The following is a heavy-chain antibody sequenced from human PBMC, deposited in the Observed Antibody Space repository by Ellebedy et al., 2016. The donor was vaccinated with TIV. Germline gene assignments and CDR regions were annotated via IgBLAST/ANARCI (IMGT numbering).Heavy chain of an antibody. J-gene: IGHJ3*01. V-gene: IGHV4-59*11. CDR2: VHDSGTT. CDR1: GGSISILY. D-gene: IGHD6-19*01. CDR3: ARDAWGWGDGFDL. Sequence: SETLSLTXDVSGGSISILYWSWIRKPPGKGLEWIGYVHDSGTTNYNPSLRSRVTVSLDTSKRQSSLKLRSVTAADTAVYYCARDAWGWGDGFDLWGQGTTVIVSS.